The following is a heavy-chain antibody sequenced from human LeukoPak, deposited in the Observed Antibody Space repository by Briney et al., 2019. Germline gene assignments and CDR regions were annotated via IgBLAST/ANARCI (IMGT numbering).Heavy chain of an antibody. Sequence: GGSLRLSCAASGLTFSSYEMNWVRQAPGKGLEWVSYISSSGSTIYYADSVKGRFTISRDNAKNSLYLQMNSLRAEDMAVYYCARAPGYRSFLDYWGQGTLVTVSS. V-gene: IGHV3-48*03. CDR2: ISSSGSTI. D-gene: IGHD6-13*01. CDR1: GLTFSSYE. CDR3: ARAPGYRSFLDY. J-gene: IGHJ4*02.